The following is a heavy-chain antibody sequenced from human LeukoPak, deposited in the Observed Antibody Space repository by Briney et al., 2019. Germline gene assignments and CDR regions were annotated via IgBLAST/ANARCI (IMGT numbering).Heavy chain of an antibody. CDR1: GFTFSSNW. V-gene: IGHV3-74*01. CDR3: VRDLGGRSGH. Sequence: SGGSLRLSCAASGFTFSSNWMHWVRRAPGKGLVWVSRINEDGSTTNYADSVKGRSTIFRDNAKNTLYLQMNSLRAEDTAVYYCVRDLGGRSGHWGQGTLVAVSS. CDR2: INEDGSTT. J-gene: IGHJ4*02. D-gene: IGHD1-26*01.